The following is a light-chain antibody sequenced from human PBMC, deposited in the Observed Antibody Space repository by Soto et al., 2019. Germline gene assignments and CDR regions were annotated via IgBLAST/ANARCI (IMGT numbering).Light chain of an antibody. CDR2: GAS. CDR3: QQDGSSGT. CDR1: QSVSSN. J-gene: IGKJ1*01. Sequence: EIVMAQPPATLSVSRGERATLSCRASQSVSSNLAWYQQKPGQAPRLLIYGASNRATGIPDRFSGSGSGTDFTLTISRLEPEDFAVYYCQQDGSSGTFGQGTKVDIK. V-gene: IGKV3-20*01.